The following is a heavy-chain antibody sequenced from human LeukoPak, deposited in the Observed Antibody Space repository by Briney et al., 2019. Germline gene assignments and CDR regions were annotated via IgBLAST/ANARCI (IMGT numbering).Heavy chain of an antibody. CDR1: GFTFSSYA. D-gene: IGHD1-14*01. Sequence: GGSLRLSCAASGFTFSSYAMSWVRQAPGKGLEWASAISGSSGNTYYADSVKGRFTISRDNSKNTLYLQMNSLRAEDTALYYCAKPAKTDYADYWGQGTLVTVSS. J-gene: IGHJ4*02. V-gene: IGHV3-23*01. CDR3: AKPAKTDYADY. CDR2: ISGSSGNT.